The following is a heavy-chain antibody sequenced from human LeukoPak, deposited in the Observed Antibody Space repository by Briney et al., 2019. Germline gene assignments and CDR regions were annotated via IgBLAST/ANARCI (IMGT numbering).Heavy chain of an antibody. J-gene: IGHJ5*01. CDR1: GYTFTFYA. CDR2: INTGHGDT. D-gene: IGHD2-2*01. V-gene: IGHV1-3*03. CDR3: AKSTTQYCGSNNCYRYWFDS. Sequence: ASVKVSCKASGYTFTFYAIHWVRQAPGQRPEWMGWINTGHGDTKYSQEFQGRVTITRDPSASTAYMELSSLKSEDTAVYYCAKSTTQYCGSNNCYRYWFDSWGQGTLVTVSS.